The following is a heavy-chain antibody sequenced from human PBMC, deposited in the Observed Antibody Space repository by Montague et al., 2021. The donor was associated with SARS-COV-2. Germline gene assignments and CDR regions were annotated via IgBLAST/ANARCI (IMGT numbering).Heavy chain of an antibody. CDR2: MNPNSGNT. CDR1: GYTFTSYD. Sequence: SVKVSCKASGYTFTSYDINWVRQATGQGLEWMGWMNPNSGNTGYAQKFQGRVTMTRNTSISTAYMELSSLRSEDTAVYYCARAEGSTSWWYYYYYMDVWGKGTTVTVSS. J-gene: IGHJ6*03. V-gene: IGHV1-8*01. D-gene: IGHD2-2*01. CDR3: ARAEGSTSWWYYYYYMDV.